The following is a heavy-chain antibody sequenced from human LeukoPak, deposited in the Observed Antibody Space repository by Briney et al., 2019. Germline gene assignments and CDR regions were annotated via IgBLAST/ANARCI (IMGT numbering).Heavy chain of an antibody. D-gene: IGHD4-17*01. J-gene: IGHJ4*02. Sequence: GGSLRLSCAASGFTFSSYGMHWVRQAPGKGLEWVAFIRYDGSNKYYADSVKGRFTISRDNSKNTLYLQMNSLRAEDTAVYYCALERMTTTGLDYWGQGTLVTVSS. CDR1: GFTFSSYG. CDR3: ALERMTTTGLDY. CDR2: IRYDGSNK. V-gene: IGHV3-30*02.